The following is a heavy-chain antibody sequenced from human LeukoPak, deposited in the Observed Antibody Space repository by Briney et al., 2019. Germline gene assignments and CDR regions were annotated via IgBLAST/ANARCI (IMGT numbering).Heavy chain of an antibody. Sequence: GGSLRLSCAASGFTFSRYWMSWVRQAPGKGLEWVANINQDGSEKYFVDSVKGRFTISRDNAKNSLYLHMNSLRAEDTATYYCARDRVWTVLYWGQGTLVTVSS. CDR3: ARDRVWTVLY. V-gene: IGHV3-7*01. CDR1: GFTFSRYW. CDR2: INQDGSEK. D-gene: IGHD6-13*01. J-gene: IGHJ4*02.